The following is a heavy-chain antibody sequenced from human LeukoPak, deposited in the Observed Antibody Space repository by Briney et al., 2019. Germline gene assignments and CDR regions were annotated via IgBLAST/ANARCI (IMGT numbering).Heavy chain of an antibody. CDR1: GESFSEYY. V-gene: IGHV4-34*01. D-gene: IGHD5-12*01. Sequence: PSETLSLTCAVYGESFSEYYWSWIRQHPGKGLEWIGQINHSGGTNYHPSLKTRVTISLDTSKNQVSLKLRSVTAADTAVYYCAFEGPVSGYAFDPWGQGALVAVSS. CDR2: INHSGGT. J-gene: IGHJ5*02. CDR3: AFEGPVSGYAFDP.